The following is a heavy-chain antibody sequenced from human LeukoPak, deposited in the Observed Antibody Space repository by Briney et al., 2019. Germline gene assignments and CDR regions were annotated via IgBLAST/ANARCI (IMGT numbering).Heavy chain of an antibody. J-gene: IGHJ6*02. D-gene: IGHD3-10*01. CDR2: ISSSSSYI. CDR3: ARVGSGSPYYYYGMDF. V-gene: IGHV3-21*01. Sequence: RSGGSLRLPCAASGSTFSSYSMNWVRQAPGKGLEWVSSISSSSSYIYYADSVKGRFTISRDNAKNSLYLQMNSLRAEDTAVYYCARVGSGSPYYYYGMDFWGQGTTVTVSS. CDR1: GSTFSSYS.